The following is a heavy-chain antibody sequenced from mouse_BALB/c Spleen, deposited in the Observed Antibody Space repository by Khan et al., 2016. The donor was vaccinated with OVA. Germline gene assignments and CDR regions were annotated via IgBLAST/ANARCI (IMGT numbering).Heavy chain of an antibody. CDR1: GYTFTKYW. CDR2: INPSTGHT. V-gene: IGHV1-7*01. D-gene: IGHD1-1*01. Sequence: QVQLQQSGAELAKPGASVKMSCKASGYTFTKYWMHWVKQRPGQGLEWIGYINPSTGHTEYNQKFKDKATLTADQSSSTAYMQLNSLTSEDSAVYYCVNHGSSSAWFTYWGQGTLVTVSA. J-gene: IGHJ3*01. CDR3: VNHGSSSAWFTY.